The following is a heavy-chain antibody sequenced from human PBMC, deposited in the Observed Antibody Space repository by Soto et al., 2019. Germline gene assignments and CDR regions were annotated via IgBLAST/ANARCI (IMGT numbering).Heavy chain of an antibody. CDR3: AKDRRSLIVGATTLGY. CDR1: GFTLSSYG. CDR2: ISYDGSNK. J-gene: IGHJ4*02. D-gene: IGHD1-26*01. Sequence: PGGSLRLSCAASGFTLSSYGMHWVRQAPGKGLEWVAVISYDGSNKYYADSVKGRFTISRDNSKNTLYLQMNSLRAEDTAVYYCAKDRRSLIVGATTLGYWGQGTLVTVSS. V-gene: IGHV3-30*18.